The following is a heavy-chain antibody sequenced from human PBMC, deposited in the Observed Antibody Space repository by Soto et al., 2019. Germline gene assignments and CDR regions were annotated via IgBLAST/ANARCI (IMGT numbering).Heavy chain of an antibody. D-gene: IGHD3-10*01. J-gene: IGHJ2*01. V-gene: IGHV3-7*01. Sequence: EVQLVESGGGLVQPGGSLRLSCAASGFTFSTYWMSWVRQAPGKGLEWVANIKKDGSEEHYVGSVRGRFTISRDNAKNSLYLQMNSLRVEDTAVYFCASLAMVGGLGWYFDLWGRGTLVTVSS. CDR2: IKKDGSEE. CDR3: ASLAMVGGLGWYFDL. CDR1: GFTFSTYW.